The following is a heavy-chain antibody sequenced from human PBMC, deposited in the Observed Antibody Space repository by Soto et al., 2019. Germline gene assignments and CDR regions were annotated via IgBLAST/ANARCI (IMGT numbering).Heavy chain of an antibody. CDR2: IHYSGTT. V-gene: IGHV4-59*01. CDR1: GASISSYY. CDR3: AAGNDY. J-gene: IGHJ4*02. Sequence: QVQLQESGPGLVKPSETLSLTCSVSGASISSYYWNWIRQPPGKGLEWIGKIHYSGTTNYNPSLXSXXTFSVDTSKNQFSLKLTSVTAADTAVYYCAAGNDYWGQGILVTVST. D-gene: IGHD6-13*01.